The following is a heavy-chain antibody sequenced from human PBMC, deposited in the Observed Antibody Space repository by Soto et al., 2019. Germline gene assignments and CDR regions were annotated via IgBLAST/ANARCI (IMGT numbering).Heavy chain of an antibody. CDR1: GGSISSGDYY. Sequence: NPSETLSLTCTVSGGSISSGDYYWSWIRQPPGKGLEWIGYIYYSGSTYYNPSLKSRVTISVDTSKNQFSLKLSSVTAEDTAVYYCATWGMDVWGQGTTVTVSS. J-gene: IGHJ6*02. CDR2: IYYSGST. CDR3: ATWGMDV. V-gene: IGHV4-30-4*01.